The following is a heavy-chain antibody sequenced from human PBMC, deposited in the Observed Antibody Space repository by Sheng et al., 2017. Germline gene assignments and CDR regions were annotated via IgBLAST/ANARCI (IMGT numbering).Heavy chain of an antibody. J-gene: IGHJ6*03. CDR2: ITSSGDTI. CDR3: ARGSLTLGYYMDA. V-gene: IGHV3-48*03. D-gene: IGHD3-10*01. Sequence: EVQLVESGGGLVHPGGSLRLSCAASRFTFSSYEMNWVRQAPGKGLEWLSYITSSGDTIFYADSVRGRFTISRDNANNSLSLHMNSLRPEDTAVYYCARGSLTLGYYMDAWGQGTTGHRLL. CDR1: RFTFSSYE.